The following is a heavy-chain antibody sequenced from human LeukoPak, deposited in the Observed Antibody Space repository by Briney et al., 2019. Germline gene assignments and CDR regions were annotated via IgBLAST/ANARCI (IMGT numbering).Heavy chain of an antibody. J-gene: IGHJ4*02. V-gene: IGHV4-61*02. CDR1: GGSISSGSYY. Sequence: KTSETLSLSCTVSGGSISSGSYYWSWIRQPAGKGLEWIGRIYTSGSTNYNPSLKSRVTISVDTSKNQFSLKLSAVTAADMVVYYCARSSGIAVVGTIDYWGQGTLVTVSS. CDR3: ARSSGIAVVGTIDY. D-gene: IGHD6-19*01. CDR2: IYTSGST.